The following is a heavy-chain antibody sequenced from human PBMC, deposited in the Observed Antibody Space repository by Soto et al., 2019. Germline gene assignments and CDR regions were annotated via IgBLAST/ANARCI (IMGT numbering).Heavy chain of an antibody. V-gene: IGHV3-23*01. Sequence: GGSLRPSCAVSGFTLSSYAMSWVRQAPGKGLEWVSAFSGGGGGTYYADSVKGRFTISRDNARNTLNLQMISLRAVETAVYYCGVQYDYWGQGTLVTVSS. CDR1: GFTLSSYA. J-gene: IGHJ4*02. CDR2: FSGGGGGT. D-gene: IGHD1-1*01. CDR3: GVQYDY.